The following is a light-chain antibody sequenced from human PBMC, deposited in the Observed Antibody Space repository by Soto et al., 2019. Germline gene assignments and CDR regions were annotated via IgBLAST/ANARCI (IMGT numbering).Light chain of an antibody. Sequence: QSVLTQPPSMSGAPGQRVTISCTGSSSNIGAGYDVHWYQLLPGTAPKLLIYGNTNRPSGVPDGFSGSKSGTSASLAITGLRAEDEADYYCQSHDSSLNSWVFGGGTKLTVL. CDR3: QSHDSSLNSWV. CDR1: SSNIGAGYD. J-gene: IGLJ3*02. V-gene: IGLV1-40*01. CDR2: GNT.